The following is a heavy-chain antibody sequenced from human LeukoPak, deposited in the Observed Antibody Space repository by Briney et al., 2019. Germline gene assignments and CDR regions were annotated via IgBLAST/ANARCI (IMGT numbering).Heavy chain of an antibody. CDR3: ANVGSSSWFDD. Sequence: PGGSLSPSRAASGFTFSSYAISWVRQAPGKGLEWVSAISGSGGSTYYADSVKGRFTISRDNSKNTLYLQMNSLRAEDTAVYYCANVGSSSWFDDWGQGSLVTVSS. CDR1: GFTFSSYA. CDR2: ISGSGGST. J-gene: IGHJ4*02. D-gene: IGHD6-13*01. V-gene: IGHV3-23*01.